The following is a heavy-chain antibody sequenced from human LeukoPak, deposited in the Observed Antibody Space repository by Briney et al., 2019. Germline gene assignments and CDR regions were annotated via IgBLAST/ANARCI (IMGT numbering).Heavy chain of an antibody. J-gene: IGHJ3*02. CDR1: GGTFSSYA. D-gene: IGHD3-16*02. V-gene: IGHV1-69*04. Sequence: ASVKVSCKASGGTFSSYAISWVRQAPGQGLEWMGRIIPILGIANYAQKFQGRVTITADKSTSTAYMELSSLRSEDTAVYYCASGDYVWGSYRYTGKDAFDIWGQGTMVTVSS. CDR2: IIPILGIA. CDR3: ASGDYVWGSYRYTGKDAFDI.